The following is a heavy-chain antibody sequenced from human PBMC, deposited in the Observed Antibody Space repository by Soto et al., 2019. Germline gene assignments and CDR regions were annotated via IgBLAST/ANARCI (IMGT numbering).Heavy chain of an antibody. CDR1: GFTFSSYS. Sequence: HPGGSLRLSCAASGFTFSSYSMNWVRQAPGKGLEWVSYISSSSSTIYYADSVKGRFTISRDNAKNSLYLQMNSLRAEDTAVYYCARDLGYSSGWYDLDYWGQGTLVTVSS. CDR2: ISSSSSTI. CDR3: ARDLGYSSGWYDLDY. D-gene: IGHD6-19*01. J-gene: IGHJ4*02. V-gene: IGHV3-48*01.